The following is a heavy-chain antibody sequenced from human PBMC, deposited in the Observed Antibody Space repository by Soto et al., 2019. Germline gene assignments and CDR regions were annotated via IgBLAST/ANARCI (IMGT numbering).Heavy chain of an antibody. CDR1: GYIFSTYG. D-gene: IGHD3-10*02. J-gene: IGHJ5*02. Sequence: QVQLVQSGIEVKKPGASVKVSCKASGYIFSTYGISWVRQGPGQGLEWMGWISAYNGDTKYAQKFQGRVTLTTDTSASTAYMELRSLRSDDSAVYYCARDRINVRPGWFDHWGQGTLVTVSS. V-gene: IGHV1-18*01. CDR2: ISAYNGDT. CDR3: ARDRINVRPGWFDH.